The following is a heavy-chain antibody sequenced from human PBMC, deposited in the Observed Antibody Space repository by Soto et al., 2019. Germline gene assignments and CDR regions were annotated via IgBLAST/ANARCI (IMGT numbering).Heavy chain of an antibody. CDR1: GGTFSSYA. Sequence: QVQLVQSGAEVRQPASSVKVSCKTSGGTFSSYAISWVRQAPGQGLEWMGGIVPIVDTTTYAQKFQGRVTLXAEXATSTAYMQLSRLRSDDTAVYYCVRVVAIPGYPDHWGQGTLVTVSS. D-gene: IGHD5-12*01. J-gene: IGHJ4*02. CDR2: IVPIVDTT. V-gene: IGHV1-69*12. CDR3: VRVVAIPGYPDH.